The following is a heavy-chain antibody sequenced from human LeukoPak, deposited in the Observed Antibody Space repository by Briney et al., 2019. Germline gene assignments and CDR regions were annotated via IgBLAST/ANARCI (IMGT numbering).Heavy chain of an antibody. CDR1: VGTFSSYA. Sequence: SVKVSCKASVGTFSSYAISWVRQAPGQGREWRGGSIPIIGTANYAQKLQRKVTITPAESTSTAYMDLSSLRSEDTAVYYCASSGYGSSKQGDYYYMDVWGKGTPVTVSS. J-gene: IGHJ6*03. V-gene: IGHV1-69*01. CDR3: ASSGYGSSKQGDYYYMDV. D-gene: IGHD6-13*01. CDR2: SIPIIGTA.